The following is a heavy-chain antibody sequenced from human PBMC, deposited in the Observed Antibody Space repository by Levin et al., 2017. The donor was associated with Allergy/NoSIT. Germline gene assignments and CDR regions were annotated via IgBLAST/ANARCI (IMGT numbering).Heavy chain of an antibody. CDR3: ARERTAMVHAEFDY. V-gene: IGHV3-30*03. CDR1: GFTFSSYG. Sequence: SGGSLRLSCAASGFTFSSYGMHWVRQAPGKGLEWVAVISYDGSNKYYADSVKGRFTISRDNSKNTLYLQMNSLRAEDTAVYYCARERTAMVHAEFDYWGQGTLVTVSS. CDR2: ISYDGSNK. J-gene: IGHJ4*02. D-gene: IGHD5-18*01.